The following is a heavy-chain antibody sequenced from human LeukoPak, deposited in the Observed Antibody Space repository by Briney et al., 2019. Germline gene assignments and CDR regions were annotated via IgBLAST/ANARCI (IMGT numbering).Heavy chain of an antibody. D-gene: IGHD6-6*01. CDR2: MNPNSGNT. J-gene: IGHJ5*02. V-gene: IGHV1-8*01. CDR3: ARQVPIFRSIGPRFDP. Sequence: ASVKVSCKASGYTFTSYDINWVRQATGQGLEWMGWMNPNSGNTGYAQKFQGRVTMTRNTSISTAYMELSSLRSEDTAVYYCARQVPIFRSIGPRFDPWGQGTLVTVSS. CDR1: GYTFTSYD.